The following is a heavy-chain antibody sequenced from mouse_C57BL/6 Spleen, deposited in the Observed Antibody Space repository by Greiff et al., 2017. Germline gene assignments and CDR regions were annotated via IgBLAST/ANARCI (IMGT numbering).Heavy chain of an antibody. D-gene: IGHD2-4*01. J-gene: IGHJ3*01. V-gene: IGHV5-6*02. CDR1: GFTFSSYG. CDR2: ISSGGSYT. Sequence: DVKLVESGGDLVKPGGSLKLSCAASGFTFSSYGMSWVRQTPDKRLEWVATISSGGSYTYYPDSVKGRFTISRDNAKNTLYLQISSLKSEDTAVYYCARHEGYDYDWFAYWGQGTLVTVSA. CDR3: ARHEGYDYDWFAY.